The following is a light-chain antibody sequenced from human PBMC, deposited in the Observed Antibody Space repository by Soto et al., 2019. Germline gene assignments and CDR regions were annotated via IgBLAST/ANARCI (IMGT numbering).Light chain of an antibody. CDR3: SSHSTTSPYV. V-gene: IGLV2-14*03. Sequence: QSALTQPASVSGSPGQSITISCTGPSSDVDDYKYVSWYQQHPGKAPKLMLYEVNNRPSGVSNRFSGPKSGNTASLTISGLQAEDEADYFCSSHSTTSPYVFGTGTKLTVL. CDR1: SSDVDDYKY. J-gene: IGLJ1*01. CDR2: EVN.